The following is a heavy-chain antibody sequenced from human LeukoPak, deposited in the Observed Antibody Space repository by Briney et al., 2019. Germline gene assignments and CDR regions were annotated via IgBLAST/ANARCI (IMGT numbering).Heavy chain of an antibody. CDR2: IYPGDSDT. J-gene: IGHJ6*02. Sequence: GESLKISCKGSGYSFISYWIGWVRQMPGKGLEWMGIIYPGDSDTRYGPSFQGQVTISADKSISTAYLQWSSLKASDTAMYYCARLPEWELLYYYGMDVWGQGTTVTVSS. V-gene: IGHV5-51*01. CDR3: ARLPEWELLYYYGMDV. CDR1: GYSFISYW. D-gene: IGHD1-26*01.